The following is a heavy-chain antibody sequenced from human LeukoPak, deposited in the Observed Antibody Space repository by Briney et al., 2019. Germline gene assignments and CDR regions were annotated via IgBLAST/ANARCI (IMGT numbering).Heavy chain of an antibody. CDR2: MYNTGST. J-gene: IGHJ4*02. CDR1: GGSISSYH. V-gene: IGHV4-59*01. CDR3: ARGGDWLFDY. D-gene: IGHD2-21*02. Sequence: SETLSLTCTVSGGSISSYHWTWMRQAPGKGLEWIGYMYNTGSTNYNPSLKSRVTISAETSKNQFSLKLTSVTAADTAVYYCARGGDWLFDYWGQGILVTVSS.